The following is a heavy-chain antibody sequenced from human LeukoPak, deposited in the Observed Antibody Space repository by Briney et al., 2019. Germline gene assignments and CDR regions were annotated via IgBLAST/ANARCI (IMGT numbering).Heavy chain of an antibody. CDR1: GGSISSSSYY. D-gene: IGHD7-27*01. CDR2: IYYSGST. Sequence: PSETLSLTCTVSGGSISSSSYYWGWIRQPPGKGLEWIGSIYYSGSTYYNPSLKSRVTISVDTSKNQFSLKLSSVTAADTAVYYCARDITGDRVHWGQGTLVTVSS. V-gene: IGHV4-39*07. J-gene: IGHJ4*02. CDR3: ARDITGDRVH.